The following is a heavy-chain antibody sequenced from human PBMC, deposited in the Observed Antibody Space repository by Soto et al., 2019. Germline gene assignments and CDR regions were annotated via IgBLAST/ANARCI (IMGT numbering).Heavy chain of an antibody. J-gene: IGHJ4*02. Sequence: GGSLRLSCAASGFTFSSYAMSWVRQAPGKGLEWVSAISGSGGSTYYADSVKGRFTISRDNSKNTLYLQMNSLRAEDTAVYYCAGRPTYYYDSSGYYAPYYWGQGTLVTVSS. CDR2: ISGSGGST. D-gene: IGHD3-22*01. CDR1: GFTFSSYA. V-gene: IGHV3-23*01. CDR3: AGRPTYYYDSSGYYAPYY.